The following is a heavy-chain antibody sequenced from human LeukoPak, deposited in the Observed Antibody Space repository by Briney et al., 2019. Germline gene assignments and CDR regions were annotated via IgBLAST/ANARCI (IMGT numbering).Heavy chain of an antibody. CDR2: IHWKSGST. Sequence: GGSLRLSCVVSGFIFDDYGISWVRQAPGKGLEWVSRIHWKSGSTGYVDSVKGRFTISRDNSKNTLDLQMNSLRPEDSAVYYCARGKGIAGAALFDPWGQGTLVTVSS. D-gene: IGHD6-13*01. CDR1: GFIFDDYG. J-gene: IGHJ5*02. CDR3: ARGKGIAGAALFDP. V-gene: IGHV3-20*04.